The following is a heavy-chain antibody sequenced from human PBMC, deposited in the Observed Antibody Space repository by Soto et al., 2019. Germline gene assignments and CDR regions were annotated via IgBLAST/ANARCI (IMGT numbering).Heavy chain of an antibody. Sequence: SETLSLTCTVSGGSISSGGYYWSWIRQHPGKGLEWIGYIYYSGSTYYNPSLKSRVTISVDTSKNQFSLKLSSVTAAGTAVYYCARGAPVVNDYWGQGTLVTVSS. CDR3: ARGAPVVNDY. D-gene: IGHD3-22*01. CDR2: IYYSGST. J-gene: IGHJ4*02. CDR1: GGSISSGGYY. V-gene: IGHV4-31*03.